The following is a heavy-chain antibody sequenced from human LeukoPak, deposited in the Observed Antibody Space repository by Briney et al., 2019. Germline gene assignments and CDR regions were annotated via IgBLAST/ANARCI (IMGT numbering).Heavy chain of an antibody. CDR1: GGSISSSTHY. Sequence: SETLSLTCTVSGGSISSSTHYWGWIRQPPGKGLEWIGNIYDSGSTYYNASLQSRVTISTDTSKNQFSLRLSSVTAADTAMYYCAKSGGYGLIDYWGQGTLVTVSS. V-gene: IGHV4-39*01. CDR3: AKSGGYGLIDY. CDR2: IYDSGST. J-gene: IGHJ4*02. D-gene: IGHD1-26*01.